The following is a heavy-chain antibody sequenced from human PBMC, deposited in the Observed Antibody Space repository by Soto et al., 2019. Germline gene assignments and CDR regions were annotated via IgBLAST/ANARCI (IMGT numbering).Heavy chain of an antibody. Sequence: GGSLRLSCAASGFTFSSYWMSWVRQAPGKGLEWVANIKQDGSEKYYVDSVKGRFTISRDNAKNSLYLQMNSLRAEDTAVYYCARDQYYYGSGSYSNDAFDIWGQGTMVTVSS. CDR1: GFTFSSYW. CDR2: IKQDGSEK. D-gene: IGHD3-10*01. J-gene: IGHJ3*02. V-gene: IGHV3-7*04. CDR3: ARDQYYYGSGSYSNDAFDI.